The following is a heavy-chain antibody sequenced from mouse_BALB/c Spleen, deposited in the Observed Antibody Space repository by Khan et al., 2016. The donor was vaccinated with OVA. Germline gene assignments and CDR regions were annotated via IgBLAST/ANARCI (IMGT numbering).Heavy chain of an antibody. CDR2: ISSGDSYT. CDR1: GFTFSNYA. D-gene: IGHD1-1*01. CDR3: ARELFTTVVATTFAY. J-gene: IGHJ3*01. Sequence: EVQGVESGGGVVKPGGSLKLSCVASGFTFSNYAMSWVRQTPEKRLEWVATISSGDSYTYYPDSVLGRFTISSDNAKNTLYLQMSILRSEDTAIYYCARELFTTVVATTFAYWGQGTLVTVSA. V-gene: IGHV5-9-3*01.